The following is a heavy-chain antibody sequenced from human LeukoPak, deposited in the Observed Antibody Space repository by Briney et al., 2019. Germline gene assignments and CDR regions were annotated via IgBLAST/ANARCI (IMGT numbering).Heavy chain of an antibody. CDR2: IIPIFGTA. CDR3: ARDCSGGSCYNDAFDI. J-gene: IGHJ3*02. V-gene: IGHV1-69*05. Sequence: ASVKVSCKASGGTFSSYTISWVRQAPGQGLEWMGRIIPIFGTANYAQKFQGRVTITTDESTSTAYMELSSLRSEDTAVYHCARDCSGGSCYNDAFDIWGQGTMVTVSS. D-gene: IGHD2-15*01. CDR1: GGTFSSYT.